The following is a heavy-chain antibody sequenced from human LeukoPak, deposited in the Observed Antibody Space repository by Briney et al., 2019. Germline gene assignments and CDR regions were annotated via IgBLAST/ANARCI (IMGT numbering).Heavy chain of an antibody. CDR1: VYTFTGYY. D-gene: IGHD4-17*01. Sequence: ASVTVSCTASVYTFTGYYMHWVRQAPGQGLEWMGWINPNTGVTNYAQKFQGRVTLTRDTSIITAYMELTRLRSDDTAVYYCARDRTTVTTGYYGMDVWGQGTTVTVSS. V-gene: IGHV1-2*02. CDR2: INPNTGVT. CDR3: ARDRTTVTTGYYGMDV. J-gene: IGHJ6*02.